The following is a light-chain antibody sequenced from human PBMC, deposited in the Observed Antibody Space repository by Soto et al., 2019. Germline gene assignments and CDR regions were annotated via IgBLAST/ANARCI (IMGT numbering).Light chain of an antibody. CDR1: QSVTARY. CDR3: QQYASLPT. V-gene: IGKV3-20*01. J-gene: IGKJ2*01. Sequence: EIVVAQSPGTLSLSPGDTATLSCTASQSVTARYVAWYQQKPGQVPWLLIFGASNRATGIPERFSGSGSGTDFILTITRVEPEDFAVYYCQQYASLPTFGQGTKLEIK. CDR2: GAS.